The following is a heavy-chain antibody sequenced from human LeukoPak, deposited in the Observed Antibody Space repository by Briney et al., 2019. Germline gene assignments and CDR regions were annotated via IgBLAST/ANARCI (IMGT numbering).Heavy chain of an antibody. Sequence: SGPTLVNPTQTLTLTCTFSGLSPGTSGVGVGWIRQPPGKSLEWLALIYWDDDKRYCPSLKSRLTITKDTSKNQVVLTMTNMDPVDTATYYCAHRLGYQYYFDYWGQGTLVTVSS. V-gene: IGHV2-5*02. CDR1: GLSPGTSGVG. D-gene: IGHD2-2*01. J-gene: IGHJ4*02. CDR3: AHRLGYQYYFDY. CDR2: IYWDDDK.